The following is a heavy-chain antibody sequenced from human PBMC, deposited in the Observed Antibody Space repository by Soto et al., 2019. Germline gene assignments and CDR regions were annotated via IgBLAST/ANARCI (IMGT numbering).Heavy chain of an antibody. CDR1: GYTYTGNY. Sequence: SVKVTCTDSGYTYTGNYSHWVRQAPGQGLEWMGWINPNSGGTNYAQKFQGWVTMTRDTSISTAYMELSRLRSDDTAVYYCARDRNPRYCSSTSCSIGFDHWGQGTLVTVSS. CDR2: INPNSGGT. CDR3: ARDRNPRYCSSTSCSIGFDH. J-gene: IGHJ4*02. D-gene: IGHD2-2*01. V-gene: IGHV1-2*04.